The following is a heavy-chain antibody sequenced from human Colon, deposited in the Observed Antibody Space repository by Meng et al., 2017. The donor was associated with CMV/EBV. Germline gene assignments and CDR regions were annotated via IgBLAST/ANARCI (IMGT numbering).Heavy chain of an antibody. V-gene: IGHV3-30*03. CDR2: ISHDGAKK. J-gene: IGHJ5*02. Sequence: GESLKISCAASGFTVSSNYMSWVRQAPGKGLEWVAIISHDGAKKNYGESVKGRFTISRDNSQKTVTVQMNSLRGDDTAVYYCARASNSSFDPWGQGTLVTVSS. D-gene: IGHD4-11*01. CDR3: ARASNSSFDP. CDR1: GFTVSSNY.